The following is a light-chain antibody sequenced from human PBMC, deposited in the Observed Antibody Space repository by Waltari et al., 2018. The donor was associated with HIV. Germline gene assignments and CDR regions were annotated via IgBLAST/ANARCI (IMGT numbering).Light chain of an antibody. V-gene: IGKV1-NL1*01. Sequence: DIQMTQFPSSLSASVGDRVTITCRATQDIGNSVSWYQQGLGKVPKLLVYGGYVRHRWVASRFTGSGSVTEYSLTISSLQPEDFATYYCHQYFSDPFTFGGGTKVEI. CDR1: QDIGNS. CDR3: HQYFSDPFT. J-gene: IGKJ4*01. CDR2: GGY.